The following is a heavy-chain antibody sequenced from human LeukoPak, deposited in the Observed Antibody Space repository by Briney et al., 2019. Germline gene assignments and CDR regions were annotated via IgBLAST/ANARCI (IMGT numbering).Heavy chain of an antibody. Sequence: SETLSLTCTVSGGSISSSSYYWGWSRQPPGKGLEWIGEIYHSGSTNQNPSLKSRLTISVDKSKNQFSLKLSSVTAADTSVFFCARARGSSSGWGHYYYSLDVWGQGTTVTVSS. CDR3: ARARGSSSGWGHYYYSLDV. J-gene: IGHJ6*02. D-gene: IGHD6-19*01. CDR1: GGSISSSSYY. CDR2: IYHSGST. V-gene: IGHV4-39*07.